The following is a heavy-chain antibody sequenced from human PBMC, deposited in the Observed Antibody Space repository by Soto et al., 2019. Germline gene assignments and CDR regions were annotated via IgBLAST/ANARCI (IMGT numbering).Heavy chain of an antibody. CDR1: GDTLTYRH. D-gene: IGHD2-15*01. Sequence: ASVKVSCKASGDTLTYRHLHWVRQAPGQRLEWMGWINPDNGNTKSSQKFQDRVIITRDTSASTAYMDLSSLRSEDTAVYYCARGIATGQLDPWGQGTLVTVSS. V-gene: IGHV1-3*01. CDR3: ARGIATGQLDP. J-gene: IGHJ5*02. CDR2: INPDNGNT.